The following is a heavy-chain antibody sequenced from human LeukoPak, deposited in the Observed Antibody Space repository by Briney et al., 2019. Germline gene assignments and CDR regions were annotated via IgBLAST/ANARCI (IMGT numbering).Heavy chain of an antibody. Sequence: ASVKVSCKGSGYTFTKYAISWVRQAPGQGLEYMGWIDTDTGNPTYAQGFTGRFVFSLDTSVSTAYLQISSLKAEDSAIYFCANCYDSSGFFAYWGQGALVTVSS. V-gene: IGHV7-4-1*02. CDR1: GYTFTKYA. J-gene: IGHJ4*02. D-gene: IGHD3-22*01. CDR3: ANCYDSSGFFAY. CDR2: IDTDTGNP.